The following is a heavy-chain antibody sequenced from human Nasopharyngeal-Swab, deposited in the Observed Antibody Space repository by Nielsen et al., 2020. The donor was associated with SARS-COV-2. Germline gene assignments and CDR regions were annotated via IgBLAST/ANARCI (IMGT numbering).Heavy chain of an antibody. J-gene: IGHJ6*03. V-gene: IGHV4-31*03. CDR2: IYYSGST. D-gene: IGHD4-11*01. CDR1: GGPISSGGYY. CDR3: ARESVTTNYMDV. Sequence: SETLSLTCTVSGGPISSGGYYWSWIRQHPGKGLEWIGYIYYSGSTYYNPSLKSRVTISVDTSKNQFSLKLSSVTAADTAVYYCARESVTTNYMDVWGKGTTVTVSS.